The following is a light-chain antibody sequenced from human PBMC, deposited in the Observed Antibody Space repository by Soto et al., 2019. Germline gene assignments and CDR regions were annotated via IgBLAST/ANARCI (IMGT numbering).Light chain of an antibody. J-gene: IGLJ1*01. CDR1: SSNIGAGHD. CDR3: QSYDSSLSGYV. CDR2: GNS. Sequence: QSMLTQPPSVSGAPGQRVTISCTGSSSNIGAGHDVHWYQQLPGTAPKFLIYGNSNRPSGVPDRFSGSKSGTSASLAITGLQTEDEADYYCQSYDSSLSGYVFGTGTKV. V-gene: IGLV1-40*01.